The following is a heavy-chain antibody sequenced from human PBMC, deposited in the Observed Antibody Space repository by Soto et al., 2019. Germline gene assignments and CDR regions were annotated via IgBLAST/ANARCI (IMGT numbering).Heavy chain of an antibody. CDR3: ASLSTYYYDSSGPRPEVPYGMDV. CDR1: GFTFSSYG. CDR2: ISYDGSNK. Sequence: PGGSLRLSCAASGFTFSSYGMHWVRQAPGKGLEWVAVISYDGSNKYYADSVRGRFTISRDNSKNTLYLQMNSLRAEDTAVYYCASLSTYYYDSSGPRPEVPYGMDVWGQGTTVTVSS. D-gene: IGHD3-22*01. J-gene: IGHJ6*02. V-gene: IGHV3-30*03.